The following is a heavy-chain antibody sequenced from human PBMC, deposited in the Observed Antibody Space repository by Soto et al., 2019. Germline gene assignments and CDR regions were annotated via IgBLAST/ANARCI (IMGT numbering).Heavy chain of an antibody. Sequence: LRLSCAASGFTFSSYSMNWVRQAPGKGLEWVSSISSSSSYIYYADSVKGRFTISRDNAKNSLYLQMNSLRAEDTAVYYCARSGYCTNGVCYVGYYGMDVWGQGTTVTVSS. CDR1: GFTFSSYS. V-gene: IGHV3-21*01. D-gene: IGHD2-8*01. CDR2: ISSSSSYI. J-gene: IGHJ6*02. CDR3: ARSGYCTNGVCYVGYYGMDV.